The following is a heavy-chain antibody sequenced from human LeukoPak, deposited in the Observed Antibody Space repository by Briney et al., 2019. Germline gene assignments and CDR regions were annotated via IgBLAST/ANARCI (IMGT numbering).Heavy chain of an antibody. CDR3: AKGRYYYDSSGYYRAYYYYYGMDV. CDR2: ISYDGSNK. CDR1: GFTFSSYG. D-gene: IGHD3-22*01. Sequence: GGSLRLSCAASGFTFSSYGMHWVRQAPGKGLEWVAVISYDGSNKYYADSVKGRFTISRDNSKNTLYLQMNSLRAEDTAVYYCAKGRYYYDSSGYYRAYYYYYGMDVWGQGTTVTVSS. J-gene: IGHJ6*02. V-gene: IGHV3-30*18.